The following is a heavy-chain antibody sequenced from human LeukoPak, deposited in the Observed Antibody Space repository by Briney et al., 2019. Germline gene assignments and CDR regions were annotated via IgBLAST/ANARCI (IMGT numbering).Heavy chain of an antibody. V-gene: IGHV3-23*01. D-gene: IGHD2-15*01. J-gene: IGHJ6*03. Sequence: GGSLRLSCAASGFTFSSYAMSWVRQAPGKGLEWVSAVSGSGGSTYYADSVKGRFTISRDNSKNTLYLQMNSLKTEDAAVYYCTTTSLMGVVAADWFYYMDVWGKGTTVTVSS. CDR1: GFTFSSYA. CDR2: VSGSGGST. CDR3: TTTSLMGVVAADWFYYMDV.